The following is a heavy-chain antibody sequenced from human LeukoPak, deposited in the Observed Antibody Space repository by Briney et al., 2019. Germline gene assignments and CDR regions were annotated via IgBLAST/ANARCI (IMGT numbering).Heavy chain of an antibody. V-gene: IGHV3-74*01. Sequence: GGSLRLSCAASGFTFSSYWMNWVRQAPGKGLVWVSRIASDGSSTTYADSVKGRFSISRDNAKNTLYLQINSLRVEDTAVYYCARGRPHGNDYWGQGTLVTVSS. CDR3: ARGRPHGNDY. J-gene: IGHJ4*02. D-gene: IGHD4-23*01. CDR2: IASDGSST. CDR1: GFTFSSYW.